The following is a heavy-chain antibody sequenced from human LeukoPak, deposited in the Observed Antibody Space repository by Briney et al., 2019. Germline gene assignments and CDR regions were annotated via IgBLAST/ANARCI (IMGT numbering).Heavy chain of an antibody. D-gene: IGHD2-15*01. CDR1: GFTFSSYS. CDR2: TSSSSSYI. CDR3: ARGSRYSIPDFDY. Sequence: GGSLRLSCAASGFTFSSYSMNWVRQAPGKGLEWVSSTSSSSSYIYYADSVKGRFTISRDNAKNSLYLQMNSLRAEDTAVYYCARGSRYSIPDFDYWGQGTLVTVSS. J-gene: IGHJ4*02. V-gene: IGHV3-21*01.